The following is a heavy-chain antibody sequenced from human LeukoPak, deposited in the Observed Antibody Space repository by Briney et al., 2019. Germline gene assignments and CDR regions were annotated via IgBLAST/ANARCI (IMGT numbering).Heavy chain of an antibody. CDR2: ISSSSSYI. J-gene: IGHJ4*02. Sequence: GGSLRLSCAASGVTFSSYSMNWVRQAPGKGLEWVSSISSSSSYIYYADSVKGRFTISRDNAKNSLYLQMNSLRAEDTAVYYCARAYYYYDSSLGYWGQGTLVTVSS. V-gene: IGHV3-21*01. CDR1: GVTFSSYS. CDR3: ARAYYYYDSSLGY. D-gene: IGHD3-22*01.